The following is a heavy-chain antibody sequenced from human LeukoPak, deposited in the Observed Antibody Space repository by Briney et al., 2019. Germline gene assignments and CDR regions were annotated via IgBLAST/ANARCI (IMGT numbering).Heavy chain of an antibody. V-gene: IGHV3-23*01. CDR3: AKGRPGLGYCSGGSCYSSFDY. Sequence: GGSLRLSCAASGFTFSSCATSWVRQAPGKGLEWVSGISGSGGITYYADSVKGRFTISRDNSKNTLYLQMNSLRGEDTAVYYCAKGRPGLGYCSGGSCYSSFDYWGQGTLVTVSS. D-gene: IGHD2-15*01. J-gene: IGHJ4*02. CDR2: ISGSGGIT. CDR1: GFTFSSCA.